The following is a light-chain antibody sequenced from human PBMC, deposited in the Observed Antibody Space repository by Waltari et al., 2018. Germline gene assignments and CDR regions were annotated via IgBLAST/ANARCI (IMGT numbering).Light chain of an antibody. CDR2: DAS. CDR1: QHMSNY. J-gene: IGKJ4*01. Sequence: DIQMTQSPSSLSASVGDRVTITCQGSQHMSNYLNWYQQKPGKAPKLLIYDASNLETGVPSRFSGSGSGTDFTFPISSLQPEDIATYYCQQYDNLPPLTFGGGTKVEIK. V-gene: IGKV1-33*01. CDR3: QQYDNLPPLT.